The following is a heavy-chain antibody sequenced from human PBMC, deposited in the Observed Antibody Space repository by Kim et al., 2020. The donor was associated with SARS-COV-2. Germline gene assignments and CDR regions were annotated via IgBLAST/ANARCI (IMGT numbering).Heavy chain of an antibody. V-gene: IGHV3-23*01. Sequence: GGSLRLSCTASGFMFSSYAMIWVRQAPGKGLQWVSGISDSGGSTYYADSVKGRFTVSRDNSKNTLFLQMNSLRAEDTALYYCAKRSCTGDCYRYFDYWGQGTLVIVSS. CDR1: GFMFSSYA. CDR2: ISDSGGST. D-gene: IGHD2-8*02. CDR3: AKRSCTGDCYRYFDY. J-gene: IGHJ4*02.